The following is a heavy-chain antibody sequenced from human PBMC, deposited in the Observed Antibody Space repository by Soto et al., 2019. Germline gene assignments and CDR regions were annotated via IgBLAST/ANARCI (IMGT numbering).Heavy chain of an antibody. V-gene: IGHV4-39*01. CDR2: IYYSGST. CDR3: ARPSPRYCSGGSCLEFPDAFDI. D-gene: IGHD2-15*01. Sequence: SETLSLTCTVSGGSISSSSYYWGWIRQPPVKGLEWIGSIYYSGSTYYNPSLKSRVTISVDTSKNQYYLKLSSVTAADTAVYYCARPSPRYCSGGSCLEFPDAFDIWGQGTMVTVSS. J-gene: IGHJ3*02. CDR1: GGSISSSSYY.